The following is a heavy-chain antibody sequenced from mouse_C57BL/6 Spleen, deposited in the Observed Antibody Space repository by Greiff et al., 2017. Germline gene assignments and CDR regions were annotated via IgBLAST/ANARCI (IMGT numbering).Heavy chain of an antibody. Sequence: VQLKESGAELVKPGASVKLSCTASGFNIKDYYMHWVKQRTEPGLEWIGRIDPEDGETKYAPKFQGKATITADTSSNTAYLQLSSLTSEDTAVYYCATPPGDDVGWYFDVWGTGTTVTVSS. CDR3: ATPPGDDVGWYFDV. J-gene: IGHJ1*03. CDR1: GFNIKDYY. CDR2: IDPEDGET. D-gene: IGHD2-2*01. V-gene: IGHV14-2*01.